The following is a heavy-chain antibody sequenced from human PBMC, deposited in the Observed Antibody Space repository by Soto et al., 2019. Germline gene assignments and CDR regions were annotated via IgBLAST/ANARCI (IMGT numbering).Heavy chain of an antibody. J-gene: IGHJ1*01. CDR1: GGTFSGYA. D-gene: IGHD1-20*01. CDR2: IIPLLGIT. V-gene: IGHV1-69*01. Sequence: QAQLMQSGAEVKKPGSSVKVSCRASGGTFSGYAINWVRQAPGQGLEGMGGIIPLLGITDYGQKFQGRITIAADESTGTAYMDLRGLRSEDTAVYYCARDPRSITGTTSSEDFQHWGQGTPVSVSS. CDR3: ARDPRSITGTTSSEDFQH.